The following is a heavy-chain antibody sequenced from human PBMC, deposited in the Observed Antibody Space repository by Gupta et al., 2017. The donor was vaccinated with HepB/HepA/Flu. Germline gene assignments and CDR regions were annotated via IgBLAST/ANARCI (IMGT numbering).Heavy chain of an antibody. CDR2: IYYSGST. J-gene: IGHJ5*02. D-gene: IGHD2-15*01. V-gene: IGHV4-39*01. CDR1: GGSISSSSYY. Sequence: QLQLQESGPGLVKPSETLSLTCTVSGGSISSSSYYWGWIRQPPGTGLEWIGSIYYSGSTYYNPSLKSRVTISVDTSKNQFSLKLSSVTAADTAVYYCARHQYCSGGSCYSLNPWFDPWGQGTLVTVSS. CDR3: ARHQYCSGGSCYSLNPWFDP.